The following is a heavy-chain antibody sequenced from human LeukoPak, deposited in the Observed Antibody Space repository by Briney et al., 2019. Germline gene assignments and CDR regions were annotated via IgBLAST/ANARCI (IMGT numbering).Heavy chain of an antibody. Sequence: PGGSLRLSCAASGFTFSSYSMNWVRQAPGKGLEWVSSISSSSSYIYYADSVKGRFTISRDNAKNSLYLQMNSLRAEDTAVYYCAREVGAAGRVYFDYWGQGTLVTVSS. J-gene: IGHJ4*02. CDR2: ISSSSSYI. V-gene: IGHV3-21*01. CDR3: AREVGAAGRVYFDY. D-gene: IGHD6-13*01. CDR1: GFTFSSYS.